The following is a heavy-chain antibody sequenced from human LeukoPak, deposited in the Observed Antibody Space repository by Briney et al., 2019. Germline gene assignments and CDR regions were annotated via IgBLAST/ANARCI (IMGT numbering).Heavy chain of an antibody. D-gene: IGHD7-27*01. V-gene: IGHV4-61*08. CDR2: IYYSGST. CDR3: ARAPQTGNTFDY. CDR1: GGSISSGGYY. Sequence: SQTLSLTCTVSGGSISSGGYYWSWIRQPPGKGLEWIGYIYYSGSTNYNPSLKSRVTMSVDTSKNQFSLKLSSVTAADTAVYYCARAPQTGNTFDYWGQGTLVTVSS. J-gene: IGHJ4*02.